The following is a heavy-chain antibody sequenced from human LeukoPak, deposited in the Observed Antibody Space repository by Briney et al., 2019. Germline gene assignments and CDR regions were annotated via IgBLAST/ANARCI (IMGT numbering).Heavy chain of an antibody. D-gene: IGHD5-12*01. CDR3: ARQRGYSGYERYYFDY. Sequence: SETLSLTCSVSGDSISSSSNYWGWLRQPPGKGLEWIGNIYNRGSTYYNPSLKSRLTISVDTSKNQFSLKVSSVTAADTAVYYCARQRGYSGYERYYFDYWGQGTLVTVSS. CDR1: GDSISSSSNY. CDR2: IYNRGST. J-gene: IGHJ4*02. V-gene: IGHV4-39*07.